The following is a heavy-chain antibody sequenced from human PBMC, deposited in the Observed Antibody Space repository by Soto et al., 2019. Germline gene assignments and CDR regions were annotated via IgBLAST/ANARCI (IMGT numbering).Heavy chain of an antibody. J-gene: IGHJ3*01. V-gene: IGHV4-38-2*02. CDR1: GYSITTGYS. Sequence: SETLSLTCAVSGYSITTGYSWGWVRQPPGKGLEWIGNIFHSGRTYYSPSLKDRLTVSMDTSKSQFSLKLRSVTAADTAVYYCARESSGGNSDFDLWGLGTMVTVSS. CDR3: ARESSGGNSDFDL. CDR2: IFHSGRT. D-gene: IGHD2-21*02.